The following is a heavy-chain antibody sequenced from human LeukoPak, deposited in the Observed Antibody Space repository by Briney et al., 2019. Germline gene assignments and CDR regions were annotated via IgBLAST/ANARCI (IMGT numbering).Heavy chain of an antibody. Sequence: SQTLSLTCAISGDSFSSNSVAWNWIRQSSSRGLEWLGRTYYRSQWYNEYAASVRGRITINPDTSKNQFSLQLNSVTPEDTAVYYCARDQYCSSFACSFDYWGQGTLVAVSS. CDR3: ARDQYCSSFACSFDY. CDR1: GDSFSSNSVA. CDR2: TYYRSQWYN. D-gene: IGHD2-2*01. V-gene: IGHV6-1*01. J-gene: IGHJ4*02.